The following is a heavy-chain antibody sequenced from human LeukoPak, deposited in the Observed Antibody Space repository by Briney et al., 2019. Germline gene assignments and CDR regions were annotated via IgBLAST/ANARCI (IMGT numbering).Heavy chain of an antibody. D-gene: IGHD3-3*01. V-gene: IGHV4-39*01. J-gene: IGHJ3*02. CDR1: GGSISSSSYH. Sequence: PSETLSLTCTVSGGSISSSSYHWGWIRQPPGKGLEWIGSIYYSGSTYYNPSLKSRVTISVDTSKNQFSLKLSSVTAADTAVYYCARGTHDFWSCYHDAFDIWGQGTMVTVSS. CDR2: IYYSGST. CDR3: ARGTHDFWSCYHDAFDI.